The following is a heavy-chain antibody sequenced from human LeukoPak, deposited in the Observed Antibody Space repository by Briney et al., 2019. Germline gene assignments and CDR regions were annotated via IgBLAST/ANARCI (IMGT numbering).Heavy chain of an antibody. J-gene: IGHJ4*02. CDR3: ARHRWGVPFDY. CDR2: IYSSGGT. D-gene: IGHD3-10*01. CDR1: GGSISSYY. V-gene: IGHV4-59*08. Sequence: SETLSLTCTVSGGSISSYYWSWIRQPPGKGLEWIGYIYSSGGTNYNPSLKSRVTISVDTSKNQFSLKLSSVTAADTAVYYCARHRWGVPFDYWGQGTLVTVSS.